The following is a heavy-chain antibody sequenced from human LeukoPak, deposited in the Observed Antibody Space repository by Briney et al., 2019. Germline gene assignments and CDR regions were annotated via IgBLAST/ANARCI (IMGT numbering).Heavy chain of an antibody. J-gene: IGHJ4*02. Sequence: GGSLRLSCAASGFTFSSYSMNWVRQAPGKGLEWVSSISSSSSYIYYADSVKGRFTISRDSAKNSLYLQMNSLRAEDTAVYYCARVSSSWYLDYWGQGTLVTVSS. D-gene: IGHD6-13*01. CDR3: ARVSSSWYLDY. V-gene: IGHV3-21*01. CDR1: GFTFSSYS. CDR2: ISSSSSYI.